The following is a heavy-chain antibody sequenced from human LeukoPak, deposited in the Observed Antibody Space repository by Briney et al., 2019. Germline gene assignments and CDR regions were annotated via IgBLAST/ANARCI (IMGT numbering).Heavy chain of an antibody. CDR1: GFTFSTYW. J-gene: IGHJ4*02. V-gene: IGHV3-7*01. D-gene: IGHD3-16*02. CDR3: ARDDTVIHFDY. Sequence: GGSLRLSCPASGFTFSTYWMNWVRQAQGKGLEWVAHIKQDGSEKRYVDPVKGRFTISRDNAKNSLYLQMNSLRAEDTAVYYCARDDTVIHFDYWGQGTLVTVSS. CDR2: IKQDGSEK.